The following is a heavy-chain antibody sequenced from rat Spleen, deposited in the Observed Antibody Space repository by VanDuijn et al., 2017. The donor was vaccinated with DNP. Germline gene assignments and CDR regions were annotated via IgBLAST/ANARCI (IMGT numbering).Heavy chain of an antibody. CDR1: GFTFNNYW. D-gene: IGHD1-2*01. V-gene: IGHV5-46*01. CDR2: ISPSGSRP. CDR3: TRDNYSSYMPYYYAMDA. J-gene: IGHJ4*01. Sequence: EVQLVESGGGLVQPGRSLKLSCTASGFTFNNYWMTWVRQAPKKGLEWVAAISPSGSRPYSPDSVKGRFTISRDTAKSSLYLQMNSLRSEDTATYYCTRDNYSSYMPYYYAMDAWGQGTSVTVSS.